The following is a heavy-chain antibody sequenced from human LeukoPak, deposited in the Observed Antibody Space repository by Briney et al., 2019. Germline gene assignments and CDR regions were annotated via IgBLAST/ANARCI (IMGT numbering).Heavy chain of an antibody. D-gene: IGHD5-12*01. J-gene: IGHJ3*02. CDR2: MNPNSGNT. Sequence: GASVKVSCKASGYTFTSYGISWVRQAPGQGLEWMGWMNPNSGNTGYAQKFQGRVTITRNTSISTAYMELSSLRSEDTAVYYCARKKGLRLGLDAFDIWGQGTMVTVSS. CDR1: GYTFTSYG. CDR3: ARKKGLRLGLDAFDI. V-gene: IGHV1-8*03.